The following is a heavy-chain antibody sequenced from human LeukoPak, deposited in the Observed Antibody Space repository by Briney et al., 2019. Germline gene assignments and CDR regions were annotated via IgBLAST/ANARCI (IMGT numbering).Heavy chain of an antibody. V-gene: IGHV3-9*01. CDR3: AKGGLLWFGDI. CDR1: GFTFSSYS. J-gene: IGHJ3*02. CDR2: ISWNSGSI. Sequence: GGSLRLSCAASGFTFSSYSFNWVRQVPGKGLEWVSGISWNSGSIGYADSVKGRFTISRDNAKNSLYLQMNSLRAVDTALYYCAKGGLLWFGDIWGQGTMVTVSS. D-gene: IGHD3-10*01.